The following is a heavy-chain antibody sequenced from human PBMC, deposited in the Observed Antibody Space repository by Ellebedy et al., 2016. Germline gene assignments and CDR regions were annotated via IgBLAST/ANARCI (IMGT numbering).Heavy chain of an antibody. CDR3: AKDSGLPLHYFDY. CDR1: GFTFSSYA. V-gene: IGHV3-23*01. Sequence: GESLKISXAASGFTFSSYAMSWVRQAPGKGLEWVSGIRGSGVTTYYADSVKGRFTISRDDSKNTLYLQMSSLRVEDTAVYYCAKDSGLPLHYFDYWGQGSLVTVSS. J-gene: IGHJ4*02. CDR2: IRGSGVTT. D-gene: IGHD4-11*01.